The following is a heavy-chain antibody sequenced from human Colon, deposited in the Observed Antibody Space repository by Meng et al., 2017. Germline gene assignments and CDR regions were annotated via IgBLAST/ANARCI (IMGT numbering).Heavy chain of an antibody. D-gene: IGHD3-10*01. CDR3: ARDTRLHSYYYGSGSYLNWFDP. CDR1: GGSVSSGSYY. V-gene: IGHV4-61*01. CDR2: IYYSGST. Sequence: QVQLQAAGPGLVRPSETLSPTCTVSGGSVSSGSYYWSWIRQPPGKGLEWIGYIYYSGSTNYNPSLKSRVTISVDTSKNQFSLKLSSVTAADTAVYYCARDTRLHSYYYGSGSYLNWFDPWGQGTLVTVSS. J-gene: IGHJ5*02.